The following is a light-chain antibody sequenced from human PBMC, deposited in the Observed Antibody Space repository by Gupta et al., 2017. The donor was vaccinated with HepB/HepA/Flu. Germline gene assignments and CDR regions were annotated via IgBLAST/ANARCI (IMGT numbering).Light chain of an antibody. J-gene: IGLJ2*01. CDR1: SSDFGGYNY. CDR3: SSFTFTTTLVI. V-gene: IGLV2-14*03. Sequence: QSALTQPASVSGSPGQSITISCPGTSSDFGGYNYVSWYQQHPGKAPKLLIYYVSNRPSGVSNRVSGSKSGNTASLTIAGLQAEDEADYYCSSFTFTTTLVIFGGGTKLTVL. CDR2: YVS.